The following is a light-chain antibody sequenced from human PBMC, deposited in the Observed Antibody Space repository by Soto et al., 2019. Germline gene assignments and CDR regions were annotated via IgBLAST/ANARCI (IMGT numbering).Light chain of an antibody. CDR2: SYD. CDR1: SSNLGDNT. Sequence: QSVLTQPPSASGAPGQRVTISCSTSSSNLGDNTVNWYQHVPGTAPKLLLYSYDQRPSGVPDRFSGSRSGTSASLAISGLQSEDEADYYCAAWDATLDGYVFGTGTKVTVL. CDR3: AAWDATLDGYV. V-gene: IGLV1-44*01. J-gene: IGLJ1*01.